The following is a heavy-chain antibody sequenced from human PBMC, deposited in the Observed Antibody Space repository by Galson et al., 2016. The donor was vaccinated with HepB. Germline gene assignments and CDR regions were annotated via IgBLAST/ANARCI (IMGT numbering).Heavy chain of an antibody. V-gene: IGHV3-30-3*01. CDR1: GFIFSSYA. CDR3: AKDKTELRYFDWQSFGAFHM. D-gene: IGHD3-9*01. CDR2: ISYDGSNK. J-gene: IGHJ3*02. Sequence: SLRLSCAAPGFIFSSYAMHWVRQAPGKGLEWVAVISYDGSNKYYADSVKGRFTISRDNSKNTLYLQMNSLRAEDTAVYYCAKDKTELRYFDWQSFGAFHMWGQGTMVTVS.